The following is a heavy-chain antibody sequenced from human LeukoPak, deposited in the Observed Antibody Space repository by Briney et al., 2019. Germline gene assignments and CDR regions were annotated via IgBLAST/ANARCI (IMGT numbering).Heavy chain of an antibody. V-gene: IGHV4-59*01. J-gene: IGHJ4*02. CDR3: ARAFTTAMVIIRHEDY. D-gene: IGHD5-18*01. CDR1: GGSISSYY. CDR2: IYYSGST. Sequence: LETLSLTCTVSGGSISSYYWSWIRQPPGKGLEWIGYIYYSGSTNYNPSLNSRVTISVDTSKNQFSLKLSSVTAADTAVYYCARAFTTAMVIIRHEDYWGQGTLVTVSS.